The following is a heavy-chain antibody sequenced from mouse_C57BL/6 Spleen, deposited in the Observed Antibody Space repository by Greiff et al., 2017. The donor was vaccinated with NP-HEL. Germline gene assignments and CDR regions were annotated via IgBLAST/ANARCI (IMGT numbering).Heavy chain of an antibody. CDR2: INPNYGTT. V-gene: IGHV1-39*01. D-gene: IGHD1-1*01. J-gene: IGHJ3*01. Sequence: EVQVVESGPELVKPGASVKISCKASGYSFTDYNTNWVKQSNGKSLEWIGVINPNYGTTSYNQKFKGKATLTVDQSSSTAYMQLNSLTSEDSAVYCCARRDGSSPPFAYWGQGTLVTVSA. CDR3: ARRDGSSPPFAY. CDR1: GYSFTDYN.